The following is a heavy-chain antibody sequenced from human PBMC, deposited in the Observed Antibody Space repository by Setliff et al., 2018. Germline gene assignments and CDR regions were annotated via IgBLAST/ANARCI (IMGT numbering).Heavy chain of an antibody. CDR3: ARMSGFQYIDV. CDR1: GDSISSRRNY. V-gene: IGHV4-61*09. Sequence: SETLSLTCTVSGDSISSRRNYWGWFRQPAGKELEWIGQICTSWSTNYNPSLKSRVTISLDTSKNQFSLSLTSVTAEDTAVYYCARMSGFQYIDVWDKGTTVTVSS. CDR2: ICTSWST. J-gene: IGHJ6*03. D-gene: IGHD3-3*01.